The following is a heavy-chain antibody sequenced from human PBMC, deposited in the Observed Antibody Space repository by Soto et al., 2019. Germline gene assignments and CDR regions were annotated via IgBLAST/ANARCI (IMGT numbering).Heavy chain of an antibody. CDR1: GFTFGSYG. Sequence: PWGLIRLSWAAAGFTFGSYGGRRVRQEQGKGLEWVAVISYDGSNKYYADSVKGRSTVSRDNAKNSLYLQMNSLRAEDTAVYYCARVVTIFGVATYYYYYVMDVWGQGTTVTVSS. D-gene: IGHD3-3*01. CDR3: ARVVTIFGVATYYYYYVMDV. CDR2: ISYDGSNK. J-gene: IGHJ6*02. V-gene: IGHV3-30*03.